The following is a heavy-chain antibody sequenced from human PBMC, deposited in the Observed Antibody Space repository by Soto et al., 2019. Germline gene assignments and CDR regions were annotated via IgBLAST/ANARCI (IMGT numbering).Heavy chain of an antibody. CDR3: ARRTNTAGGWFDS. V-gene: IGHV4-59*08. CDR2: IDYSGTT. J-gene: IGHJ5*01. D-gene: IGHD6-13*01. Sequence: QVQLQESGPGLVKPSETLSLTCTVSGGSISSYYWSWIRQPPGKGLEWIGSIDYSGTTFYNASLNSRVTISADTSKNQFSLKLSSVTAADTALYYCARRTNTAGGWFDSWGQGALVTVSS. CDR1: GGSISSYY.